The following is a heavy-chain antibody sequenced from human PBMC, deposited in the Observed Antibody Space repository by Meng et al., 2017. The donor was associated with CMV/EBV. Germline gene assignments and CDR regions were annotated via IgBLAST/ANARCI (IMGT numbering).Heavy chain of an antibody. Sequence: SLKISCAASGFTFDDYAMHWVRQAPGKGLEWVSGISWNSASIGYADSVKGRFTISRDNAKNSLYLQMNSLRAEDTAVYYCARGAAARPIDYWGQGTLVTISS. CDR1: GFTFDDYA. J-gene: IGHJ4*02. D-gene: IGHD6-6*01. CDR3: ARGAAARPIDY. V-gene: IGHV3-9*01. CDR2: ISWNSASI.